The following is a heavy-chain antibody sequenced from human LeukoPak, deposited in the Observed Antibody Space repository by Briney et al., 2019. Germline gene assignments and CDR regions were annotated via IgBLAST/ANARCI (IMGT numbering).Heavy chain of an antibody. V-gene: IGHV4-31*03. CDR2: INHSGST. D-gene: IGHD6-13*01. CDR3: ARAWGIAAHY. Sequence: KPSETLSLTCTVSGGSISSGGYYWSWIRQHPGKGLEWIGEINHSGSTNYNPSLKSRVTISVDTSKNQFSLKLSSVTAADTAVYYCARAWGIAAHYWGQGTLVTVSS. CDR1: GGSISSGGYY. J-gene: IGHJ4*02.